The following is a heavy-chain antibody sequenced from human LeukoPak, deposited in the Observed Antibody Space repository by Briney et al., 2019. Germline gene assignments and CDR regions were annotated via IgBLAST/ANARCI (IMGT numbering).Heavy chain of an antibody. CDR3: AKDSSSSNYYYGLDV. V-gene: IGHV3-30*18. Sequence: GGSLRLSCAASGFPFSSYGIHWVSQAPGKGLEWVAVISYDGANKYYADSVKGRFTISRDNSKNTLYLQMNSLRGDDTGMYFCAKDSSSSNYYYGLDVWGQGTTVTVSS. CDR2: ISYDGANK. D-gene: IGHD6-13*01. J-gene: IGHJ6*02. CDR1: GFPFSSYG.